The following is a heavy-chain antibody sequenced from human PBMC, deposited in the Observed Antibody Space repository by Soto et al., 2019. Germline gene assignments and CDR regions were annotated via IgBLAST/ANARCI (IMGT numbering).Heavy chain of an antibody. J-gene: IGHJ5*01. V-gene: IGHV3-15*07. Sequence: GGSLRLSCATYGFTFNDAWLSWVRQAPGKGLEWVGRLKGRNVGGTIDYAAPVTGRFTISSDESQNTLHLQMDSLKIEDTAVYYCTTDRWFDSWGQGTLVTVSS. CDR1: GFTFNDAW. CDR3: TTDRWFDS. CDR2: LKGRNVGGTI.